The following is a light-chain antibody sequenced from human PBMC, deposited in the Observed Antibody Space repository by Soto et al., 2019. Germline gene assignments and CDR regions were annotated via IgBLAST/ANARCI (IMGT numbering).Light chain of an antibody. V-gene: IGLV1-44*01. J-gene: IGLJ2*01. CDR1: ASNIGSAP. Sequence: QSELTQPPSASGTPGQRDTISCSGSASNIGSAPVNWYQQVPGAAPKLLIYNNDQRPSGVPDRFSASKSGASASLVISGLHSADEADYYCSAWDDSLCGVVFGGGTKLTVL. CDR3: SAWDDSLCGVV. CDR2: NND.